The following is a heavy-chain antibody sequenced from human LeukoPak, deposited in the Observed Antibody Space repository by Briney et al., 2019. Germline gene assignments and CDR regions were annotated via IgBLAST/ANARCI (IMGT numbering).Heavy chain of an antibody. CDR1: VGTFSSSA. CDR3: ARDQGLTAPPPYGLDV. Sequence: SVKVSCKASVGTFSSSAITWVRQAPGQGLEWMGRIIPVLNITSYALKFQGSVTITADTSTSTVYMELSSLRSEETAVYYCARDQGLTAPPPYGLDVWGQGTTVIVSS. D-gene: IGHD5-18*01. CDR2: IIPVLNIT. V-gene: IGHV1-69*04. J-gene: IGHJ6*02.